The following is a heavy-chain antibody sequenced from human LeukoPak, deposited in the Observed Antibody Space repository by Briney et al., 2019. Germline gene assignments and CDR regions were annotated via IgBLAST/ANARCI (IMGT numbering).Heavy chain of an antibody. V-gene: IGHV3-48*01. Sequence: GGSLRLSCAASGFTFSSYSMNWVRQAPGKGLEWVSYISSSSSTIYYADSVKGRFTISRDNSKNTLYLQMNSLRAEDTAVYYCAKVAGYCTGGSCYGALDYWGQGTLVTVSS. CDR1: GFTFSSYS. CDR2: ISSSSSTI. CDR3: AKVAGYCTGGSCYGALDY. D-gene: IGHD2-15*01. J-gene: IGHJ4*02.